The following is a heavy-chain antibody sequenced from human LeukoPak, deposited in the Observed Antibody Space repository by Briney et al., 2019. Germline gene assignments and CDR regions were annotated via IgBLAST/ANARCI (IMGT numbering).Heavy chain of an antibody. CDR1: GGSISSYY. J-gene: IGHJ1*01. CDR2: IYTSGST. Sequence: SETLSLTCTVSGGSISSYYWSWIRQPAGKGLEWIGRIYTSGSTNYNPSLKSRVTMSVDTSKNQFSLKLSSVAAADAAVYYCAGASAAADPAEYFQHWGQGTLVTVSS. V-gene: IGHV4-4*07. CDR3: AGASAAADPAEYFQH. D-gene: IGHD6-13*01.